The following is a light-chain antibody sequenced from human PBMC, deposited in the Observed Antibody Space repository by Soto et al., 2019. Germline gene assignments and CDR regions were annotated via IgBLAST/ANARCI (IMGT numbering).Light chain of an antibody. CDR1: QSISYY. V-gene: IGKV1-39*01. CDR3: QQNYITPWT. J-gene: IGKJ1*01. Sequence: DIQMTQSPXSLSASVGDRVTITCRASQSISYYLNWYQQKPGEAPKVLIYAASSLQSGVPSRFSGSGAGTDFTLAISSLQPEDFATYYCQQNYITPWTFGQGTKVDIK. CDR2: AAS.